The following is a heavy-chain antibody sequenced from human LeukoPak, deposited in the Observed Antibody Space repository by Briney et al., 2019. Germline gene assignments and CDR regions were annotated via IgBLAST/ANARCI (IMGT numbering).Heavy chain of an antibody. J-gene: IGHJ6*02. CDR1: GITVSSNY. V-gene: IGHV3-53*01. D-gene: IGHD1-26*01. CDR3: ARAGRWELLSYYYYGMDV. CDR2: IYSGGST. Sequence: GGSLRLSCAASGITVSSNYMSWVRQAPGKGLEWVSVIYSGGSTYYADSVKGRFTISRDNSKNTLYLQMNSLRAEDTAVYYCARAGRWELLSYYYYGMDVWGQGTTVTVSS.